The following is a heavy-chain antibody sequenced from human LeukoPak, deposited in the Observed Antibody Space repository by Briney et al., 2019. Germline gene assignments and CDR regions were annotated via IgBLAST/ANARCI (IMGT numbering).Heavy chain of an antibody. J-gene: IGHJ4*02. D-gene: IGHD3-3*01. V-gene: IGHV1-69*04. CDR2: IIPILGIA. CDR1: GYTFTSYA. Sequence: SVKVSCKASGYTFTSYAISWVRQAPGQGLEWMGRIIPILGIANYAQKFQGRVTITADKSTSTAYMELSSLRSEDTAVYYCARDLITIFGVVLAFDYWGQGTLVTVSS. CDR3: ARDLITIFGVVLAFDY.